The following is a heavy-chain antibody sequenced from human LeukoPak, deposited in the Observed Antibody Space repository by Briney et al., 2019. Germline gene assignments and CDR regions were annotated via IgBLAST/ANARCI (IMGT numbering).Heavy chain of an antibody. Sequence: PSETLSLTCTVSGGSISSYYWSWIRQPAGKGLEWIGRIYTSGSTNYNPSLKSRVTMSVDTSKNQFSLKLSSVTAADTAVYYCARERSASQPLSPPRPCFDYWGQGTLVTVSS. D-gene: IGHD2-15*01. V-gene: IGHV4-4*07. CDR2: IYTSGST. J-gene: IGHJ4*02. CDR1: GGSISSYY. CDR3: ARERSASQPLSPPRPCFDY.